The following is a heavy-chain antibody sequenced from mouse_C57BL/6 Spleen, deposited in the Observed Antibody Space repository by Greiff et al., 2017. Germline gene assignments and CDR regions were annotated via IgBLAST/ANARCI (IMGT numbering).Heavy chain of an antibody. V-gene: IGHV1-15*01. D-gene: IGHD2-1*01. CDR3: TLYGNLAY. J-gene: IGHJ3*01. CDR2: IDPETGGT. Sequence: QVQLKESGAELVRPGASVTLSCKASGYTFTDYEMHWVKQTPVHGLEWIGAIDPETGGTAYNQKFKGKAILTADKSSSTAYMELRSLTSEDSAVDYCTLYGNLAYWGQGTLVTVSA. CDR1: GYTFTDYE.